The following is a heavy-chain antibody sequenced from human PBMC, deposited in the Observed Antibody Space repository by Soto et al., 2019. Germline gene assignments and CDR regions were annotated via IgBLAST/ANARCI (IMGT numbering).Heavy chain of an antibody. CDR3: ASAYDSGYMDV. D-gene: IGHD3-10*01. CDR2: IYYSGST. Sequence: QLQLQESGPGLVEPSQTLSLTYTVSGGSISSGGYYWSRIRQHPRKGLEWIGYIYYSGSTYYNPSRNSRLTISVATSKNQFSLKLSSVTAAATVVYYCASAYDSGYMDVWGKATTVTVSS. V-gene: IGHV4-31*03. J-gene: IGHJ6*04. CDR1: GGSISSGGYY.